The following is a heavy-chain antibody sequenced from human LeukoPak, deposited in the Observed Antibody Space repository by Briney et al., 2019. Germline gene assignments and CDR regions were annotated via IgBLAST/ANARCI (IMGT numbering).Heavy chain of an antibody. CDR2: INHSGST. D-gene: IGHD3-22*01. CDR3: ASYLTYYYDSSGYYYDYFDY. CDR1: GGSFSGYY. J-gene: IGHJ4*02. Sequence: NPSETLSLTCAVYGGSFSGYYWSWIRQPPGKGLEWIGEINHSGSTNYDPSLKSRVTISVDTSKNQFSLKLSSVTAADTAVYYCASYLTYYYDSSGYYYDYFDYWGQGTLVTVSS. V-gene: IGHV4-34*01.